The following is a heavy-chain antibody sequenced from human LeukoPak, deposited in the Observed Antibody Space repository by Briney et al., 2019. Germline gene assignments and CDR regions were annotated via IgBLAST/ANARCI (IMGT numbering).Heavy chain of an antibody. CDR3: ARGAGYNYPYYFDY. D-gene: IGHD5-24*01. CDR1: GFTVSSNY. Sequence: GGSLRLSCAASGFTVSSNYMNWVRQAPGKGLEWVSVIYGGGNIYYADSVKGRFTISRDNSKNTLYLQMNSLRAEDTAVYYCARGAGYNYPYYFDYWGQGTLVTVSP. CDR2: IYGGGNI. V-gene: IGHV3-53*01. J-gene: IGHJ4*02.